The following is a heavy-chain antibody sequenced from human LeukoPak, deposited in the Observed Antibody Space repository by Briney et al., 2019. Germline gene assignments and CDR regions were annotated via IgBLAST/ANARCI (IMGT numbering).Heavy chain of an antibody. V-gene: IGHV3-15*01. Sequence: PGGYLRLSCAASGFTFSNAWMSWVRQAPGKGLEWVGRIKTKTDGGTTAFAAPVKGRFTMSRDDSKNTLYLQMNSLKTEDTAMYYCTTGGLWYSGRVFWGQGTLVTVS. CDR2: IKTKTDGGTT. D-gene: IGHD3-10*01. CDR3: TTGGLWYSGRVF. CDR1: GFTFSNAW. J-gene: IGHJ4*02.